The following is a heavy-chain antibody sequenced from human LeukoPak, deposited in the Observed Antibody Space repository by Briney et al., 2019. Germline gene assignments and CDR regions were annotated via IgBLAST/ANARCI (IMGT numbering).Heavy chain of an antibody. CDR3: ARKIQLWSYWHFDL. CDR1: GGCINRDS. D-gene: IGHD5-18*01. J-gene: IGHJ2*01. Sequence: SYTLSLTCTMSGGCINRDSWRWLRQPPGKGVEVMGYTDVRGSLIYIPSLHSRASISVDTSKNQFSLTLRSETVADTAVYFCARKIQLWSYWHFDLWGRGTLVTVTS. V-gene: IGHV4-59*07. CDR2: TDVRGSL.